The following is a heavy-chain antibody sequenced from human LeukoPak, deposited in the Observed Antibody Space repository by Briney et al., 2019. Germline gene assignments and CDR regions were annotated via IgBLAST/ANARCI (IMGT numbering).Heavy chain of an antibody. Sequence: GGSLRLSRAASGFSVSGKFMSWVRQAPGKGLEWVSIVQYDGKSRYAGSVGGRFTIYRDDSENTLFLQMNSLRVDDTAVYFCASGDGYLQPYWGQGTLVTVSS. J-gene: IGHJ4*02. D-gene: IGHD2-21*01. V-gene: IGHV3-53*01. CDR3: ASGDGYLQPY. CDR2: VQYDGKS. CDR1: GFSVSGKF.